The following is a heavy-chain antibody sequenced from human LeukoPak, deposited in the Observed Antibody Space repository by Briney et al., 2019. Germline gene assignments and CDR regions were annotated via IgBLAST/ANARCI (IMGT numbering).Heavy chain of an antibody. J-gene: IGHJ3*01. CDR3: ARHTRDYGDYFDAFDL. V-gene: IGHV3-53*01. Sequence: GGSLRLSCAASGFNVSSNYMSWVRQAPGKGLGWVSVIYSGGNTYYADSVKGRFTISRDNSKNTLYLQMNSLRAEDTAVYFCARHTRDYGDYFDAFDLWGQGTMVTVSS. CDR2: IYSGGNT. D-gene: IGHD4-17*01. CDR1: GFNVSSNY.